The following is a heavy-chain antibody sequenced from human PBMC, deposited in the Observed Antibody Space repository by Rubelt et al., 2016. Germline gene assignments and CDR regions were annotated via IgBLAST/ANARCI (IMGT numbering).Heavy chain of an antibody. CDR3: ARDPGRSRIFDY. J-gene: IGHJ4*02. D-gene: IGHD2-15*01. V-gene: IGHV3-33*01. CDR2: WYDGSKK. Sequence: WYDGSKKYFADSVKGRFTISRDNSKNTLYLQMSSLRAEDTAVYYCARDPGRSRIFDYWGQGTLVTVSS.